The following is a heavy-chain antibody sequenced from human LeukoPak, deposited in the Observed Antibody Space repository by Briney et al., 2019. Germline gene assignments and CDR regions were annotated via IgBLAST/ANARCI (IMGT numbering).Heavy chain of an antibody. J-gene: IGHJ1*01. CDR2: IYPGDSDT. D-gene: IGHD2/OR15-2a*01. CDR1: GFSFTSFW. CDR3: ARSAADRSTSLYFQH. V-gene: IGHV5-51*01. Sequence: GESLKISCKGSGFSFTSFWIGWVRQMPGKDLKWMGIIYPGDSDTRYSPSFQGQVTISADRSTSTAYLQWSRLKASDTAIYYCARSAADRSTSLYFQHWGQGTLVTVSS.